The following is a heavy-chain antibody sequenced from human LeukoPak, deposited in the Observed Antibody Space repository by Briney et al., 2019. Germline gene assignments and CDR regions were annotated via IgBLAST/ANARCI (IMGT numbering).Heavy chain of an antibody. J-gene: IGHJ5*02. CDR3: ARDPYDSSGYDWFDP. V-gene: IGHV3-7*01. CDR2: IKQDGSEK. D-gene: IGHD3-22*01. Sequence: GGSLRLSCAASGFTFSSYWMSWVRQAPGKGREWVANIKQDGSEKYYVDSVKGRFTISRDNAKNSLYLQMNSLRAEDTAVYYCARDPYDSSGYDWFDPWGQGTLVTVSS. CDR1: GFTFSSYW.